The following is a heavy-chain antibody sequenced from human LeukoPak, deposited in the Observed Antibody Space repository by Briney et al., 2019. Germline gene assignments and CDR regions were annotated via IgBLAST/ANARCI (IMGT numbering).Heavy chain of an antibody. J-gene: IGHJ4*02. V-gene: IGHV1-69*13. Sequence: SVTVSCKASGGTFSSYAISWVRQAPGQGLEWMGGIIPIFGTANYAQKFQGRVTITADESTSTAYMELSSLRSEDTAVYYCARLVVPAAFSYYFDYWGQGTLVTVSS. CDR1: GGTFSSYA. CDR3: ARLVVPAAFSYYFDY. CDR2: IIPIFGTA. D-gene: IGHD2-2*01.